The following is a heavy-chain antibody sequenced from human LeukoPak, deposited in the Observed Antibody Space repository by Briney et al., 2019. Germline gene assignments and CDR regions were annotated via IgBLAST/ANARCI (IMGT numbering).Heavy chain of an antibody. Sequence: GGSLRLSCTASGFTFSDSAMNWVRRAPGTGLEWVSAITGSGGNTYYAGSVRDRFTISRDNSKNSLYLQMNSLRAKDTAVYYCAKSQREACCYGMDVWGQGTTVTVS. CDR1: GFTFSDSA. V-gene: IGHV3-23*01. CDR3: AKSQREACCYGMDV. J-gene: IGHJ6*02. D-gene: IGHD1-26*01. CDR2: ITGSGGNT.